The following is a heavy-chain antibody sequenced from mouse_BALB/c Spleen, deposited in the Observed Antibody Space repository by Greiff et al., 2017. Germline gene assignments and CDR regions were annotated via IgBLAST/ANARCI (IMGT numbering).Heavy chain of an antibody. J-gene: IGHJ3*01. D-gene: IGHD1-1*01. Sequence: VQLKESGGGLVQPGGSLKLSCAASGFTFSSYGMSWVRQTPDKRLELVATINSNGGSTYYPDSVKGRFTISRDNAKNTLYLQMSSLKSEDTAMYYCAREGYGSSSFAYWGQGTLVTVSA. CDR1: GFTFSSYG. CDR2: INSNGGST. CDR3: AREGYGSSSFAY. V-gene: IGHV5-6-3*01.